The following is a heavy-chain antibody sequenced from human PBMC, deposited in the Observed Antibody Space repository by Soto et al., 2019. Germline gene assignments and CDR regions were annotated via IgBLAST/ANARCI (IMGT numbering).Heavy chain of an antibody. D-gene: IGHD4-4*01. J-gene: IGHJ4*02. CDR1: GGSISSSGYY. V-gene: IGHV4-39*01. CDR2: IYYSGST. CDR3: ARHTVRRTSGDFDY. Sequence: PSETLSLTCTVSGGSISSSGYYWGWIRQPPGKGLEWIGSIYYSGSTYYNPSLKSRVTISVDTSKNQFSLKLSSVTAADTAVYYCARHTVRRTSGDFDYWGQGTLVTVSS.